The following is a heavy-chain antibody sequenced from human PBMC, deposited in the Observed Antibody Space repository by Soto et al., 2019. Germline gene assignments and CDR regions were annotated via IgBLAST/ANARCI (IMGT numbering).Heavy chain of an antibody. Sequence: TGGSLRLSCAASGFSFHANALSWVRQTPGKGLQWVSTITESGVTAYYADSVKGRFSISRDNVKAILYLQMSGLSVEDTAVYYCAKDIGSSGYYYGADYWGQGTLVTVSS. D-gene: IGHD3-22*01. CDR3: AKDIGSSGYYYGADY. J-gene: IGHJ4*02. V-gene: IGHV3-23*01. CDR2: ITESGVTA. CDR1: GFSFHANA.